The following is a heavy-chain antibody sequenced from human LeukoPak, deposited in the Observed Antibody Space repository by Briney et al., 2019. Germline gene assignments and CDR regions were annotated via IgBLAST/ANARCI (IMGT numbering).Heavy chain of an antibody. V-gene: IGHV3-23*01. J-gene: IGHJ5*02. D-gene: IGHD3-16*01. Sequence: PGGSLRLSCAASGFSVTTYAMGWVRQAPGKGLEWVSVISDRGDSTHYADSVKGRFTISRDSSKNTLYLQMNSLRVEDTAVYYCASQSYARFDPWGQGTLVTVSS. CDR2: ISDRGDST. CDR1: GFSVTTYA. CDR3: ASQSYARFDP.